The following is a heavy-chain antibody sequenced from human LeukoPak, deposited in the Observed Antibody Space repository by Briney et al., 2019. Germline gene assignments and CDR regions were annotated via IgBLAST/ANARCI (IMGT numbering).Heavy chain of an antibody. V-gene: IGHV3-23*01. Sequence: GESLRLSCAASGFTFSSYAMSWVRQAPGKGLEWVSTISNNDGSTYYADSVKGRFTISRDNSKNTLYLQIYTLTADDTAIYYCAKATGNLGNWGQGTQVTVSS. CDR3: AKATGNLGN. J-gene: IGHJ4*02. CDR1: GFTFSSYA. CDR2: ISNNDGST. D-gene: IGHD1-1*01.